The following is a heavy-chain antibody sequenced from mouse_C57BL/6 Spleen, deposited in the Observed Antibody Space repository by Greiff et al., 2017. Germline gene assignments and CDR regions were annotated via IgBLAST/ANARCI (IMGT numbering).Heavy chain of an antibody. CDR2: IYPGDGDT. D-gene: IGHD2-12*01. CDR3: ARWGGYYIFAY. V-gene: IGHV1-80*01. Sequence: VQLQQSGAELVKPGASVKISCKASGYAFSSYWMNWVKQRPGKGLEWIGQIYPGDGDTNYNGKFKGKATQTADKSSSAAYLQLCSLTSVDSSVYFCARWGGYYIFAYWGQGTLVTVSA. CDR1: GYAFSSYW. J-gene: IGHJ3*01.